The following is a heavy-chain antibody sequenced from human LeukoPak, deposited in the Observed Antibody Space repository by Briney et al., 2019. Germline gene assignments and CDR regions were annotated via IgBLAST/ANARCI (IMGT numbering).Heavy chain of an antibody. CDR2: TYYRSRWYN. Sequence: SQTLSLTFAISGDSVSSNSAAWNWIRQSPSRGLEWLGRTYYRSRWYNEYALPVKSRITIIPDTSKNHFSLQLNSVTPEDTAVYYCARVPGIAAAGDRYFDYRGQGTLVTVSS. CDR1: GDSVSSNSAA. D-gene: IGHD6-13*01. V-gene: IGHV6-1*01. CDR3: ARVPGIAAAGDRYFDY. J-gene: IGHJ4*02.